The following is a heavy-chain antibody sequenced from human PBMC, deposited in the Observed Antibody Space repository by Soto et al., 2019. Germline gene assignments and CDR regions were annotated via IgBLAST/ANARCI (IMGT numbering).Heavy chain of an antibody. CDR1: GYTFTGYY. D-gene: IGHD5-18*01. J-gene: IGHJ6*02. CDR3: ARGKIVGPSDAYSYGLGSDYYYYGMDV. CDR2: INPNSGGT. Sequence: GASVKVSCKASGYTFTGYYMHWVRQAPGQGLEWMGWINPNSGGTNYAQKFQGWVTMTRDTSISTAYMELSRLRSDDTAVYYCARGKIVGPSDAYSYGLGSDYYYYGMDVWGQGTTVTVSS. V-gene: IGHV1-2*04.